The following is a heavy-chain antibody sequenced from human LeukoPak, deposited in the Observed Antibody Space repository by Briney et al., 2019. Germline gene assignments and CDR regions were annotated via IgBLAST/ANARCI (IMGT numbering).Heavy chain of an antibody. V-gene: IGHV4-39*01. CDR2: IYYSGST. CDR1: GGSISSSSYY. Sequence: SETLSLTRTVSGGSISSSSYYWGWIRQPPGKGLEWIGSIYYSGSTYYNPSLKSRVTISVDTSKNQFSLKLSSVTAADTAVYYCASGWYLSPDDYWGQGTLVTVSS. CDR3: ASGWYLSPDDY. D-gene: IGHD6-19*01. J-gene: IGHJ4*02.